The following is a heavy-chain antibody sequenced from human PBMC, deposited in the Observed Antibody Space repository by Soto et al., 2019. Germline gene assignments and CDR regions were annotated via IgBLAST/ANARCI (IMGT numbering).Heavy chain of an antibody. J-gene: IGHJ6*02. CDR3: ARGLIVGIAAAGQKGDYYYYGMDV. V-gene: IGHV4-34*01. Sequence: KTXETLSLPFAVSGGSFSGYYWSWIRQPPGKGLDWIGEINHSGSTNYNPSLKSRVTISVDTSKNQFSLKLSSVTAADTAVYYCARGLIVGIAAAGQKGDYYYYGMDVWGQGTTVTVSS. D-gene: IGHD6-13*01. CDR2: INHSGST. CDR1: GGSFSGYY.